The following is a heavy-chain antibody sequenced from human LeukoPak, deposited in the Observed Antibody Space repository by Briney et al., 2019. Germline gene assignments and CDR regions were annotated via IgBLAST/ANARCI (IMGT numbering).Heavy chain of an antibody. CDR1: GGSISSGGYY. CDR2: IYYSGST. Sequence: SETLSLTCTVSGGSISSGGYYWSWIRQHPGKGLECIGYIYYSGSTYYNPSLKSRVTISVDTSKNQFSLKLSSVTAADTAVYYCARDRVATRGSYYGMDVWGQGTTVTVSS. V-gene: IGHV4-31*03. D-gene: IGHD3-10*01. J-gene: IGHJ6*02. CDR3: ARDRVATRGSYYGMDV.